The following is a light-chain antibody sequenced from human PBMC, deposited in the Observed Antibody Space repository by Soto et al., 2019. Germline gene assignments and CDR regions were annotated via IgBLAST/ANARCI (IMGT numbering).Light chain of an antibody. Sequence: QSVLIQPPSASGTPGQRVTISCSGSSSNIGSNYVYWYQQFPGTAPKVLIYRNNQRPSGVPDRFSGSKSGTSASLAISGLRSEDEADYYCATWDDSLSGQVVFGGGTKLTVL. CDR2: RNN. V-gene: IGLV1-47*01. CDR1: SSNIGSNY. J-gene: IGLJ2*01. CDR3: ATWDDSLSGQVV.